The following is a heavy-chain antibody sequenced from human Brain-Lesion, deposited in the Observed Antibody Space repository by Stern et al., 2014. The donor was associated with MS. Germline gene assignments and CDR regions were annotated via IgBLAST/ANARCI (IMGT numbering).Heavy chain of an antibody. CDR2: LHARGAT. D-gene: IGHD1-26*01. V-gene: IGHV4-61*02. J-gene: IGHJ4*02. Sequence: QLQLQESGPGLVKPSQTLSLTCTVSGASISSGTSYWSWIRQPAGGGLEWIGRLHARGATYYNPSLKSRVTISGDTSTNQFSLYPDSVSGAGTAVYFWSKGHWEVLGNYYFDSWGQGTLVTVSS. CDR3: SKGHWEVLGNYYFDS. CDR1: GASISSGTSY.